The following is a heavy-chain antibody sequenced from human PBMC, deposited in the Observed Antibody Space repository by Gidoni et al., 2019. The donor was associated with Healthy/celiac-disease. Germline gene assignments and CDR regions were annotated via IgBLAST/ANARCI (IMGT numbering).Heavy chain of an antibody. J-gene: IGHJ4*02. D-gene: IGHD1-26*01. Sequence: EVPLVESGGGLVKPGGSLRLSCAASGFTFSSYSMNWVRQAPGKGLEWVSSISSSSSYIYYADSVNGRFTISRDNAKNSLYLQMNILSAEDTAVYYCARARSLYFDYWGQGTLVTVSS. CDR3: ARARSLYFDY. CDR1: GFTFSSYS. V-gene: IGHV3-21*01. CDR2: ISSSSSYI.